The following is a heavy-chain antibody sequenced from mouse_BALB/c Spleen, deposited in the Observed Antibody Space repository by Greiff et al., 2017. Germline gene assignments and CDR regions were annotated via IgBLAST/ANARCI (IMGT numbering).Heavy chain of an antibody. D-gene: IGHD2-4*01. CDR2: ISSGGSYT. V-gene: IGHV5-6*02. J-gene: IGHJ3*01. CDR3: ARRKSTMSTTGFAY. CDR1: GFTFSSYG. Sequence: EVKLVESGGDLVKPGGSLKLSCAASGFTFSSYGMSWVRQTPDKRLEWVATISSGGSYTYYPDSVKGRFTISRDNAKNTLYLQMSSLKSEDTAMYYCARRKSTMSTTGFAYWCQGTLVTVSA.